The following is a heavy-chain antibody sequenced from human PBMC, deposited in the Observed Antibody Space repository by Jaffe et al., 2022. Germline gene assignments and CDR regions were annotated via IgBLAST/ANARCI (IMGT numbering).Heavy chain of an antibody. CDR1: GYTFTSYY. CDR2: INPSGGST. J-gene: IGHJ4*02. V-gene: IGHV1-46*03. CDR3: ARGDCSGGSCYSAVGWGTAGY. Sequence: QVQLVQSGAEVKKPGASVKVSCKASGYTFTSYYMHWVRQAPGQGLEWMGIINPSGGSTSYAQKFQGRVTMTRDTSTSTVYMELSSLRSEDTAVYYCARGDCSGGSCYSAVGWGTAGYWGQGTLVTVSS. D-gene: IGHD2-15*01.